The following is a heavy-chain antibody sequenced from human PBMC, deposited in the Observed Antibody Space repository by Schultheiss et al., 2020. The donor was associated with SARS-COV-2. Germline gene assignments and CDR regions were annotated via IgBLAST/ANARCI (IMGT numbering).Heavy chain of an antibody. D-gene: IGHD3-22*01. J-gene: IGHJ6*02. CDR1: GGSFSGYY. V-gene: IGHV4-34*01. CDR2: INHSGST. Sequence: SETLSLTCAVYGGSFSGYYWSWIRQPPGKGLEWIGEINHSGSTYYNPSLKSRVTISVDTSKNQFSLKLSSVTDADTAVYYCARASRRVNPLLPIYYYSGMDVWGHGTTVTVSS. CDR3: ARASRRVNPLLPIYYYSGMDV.